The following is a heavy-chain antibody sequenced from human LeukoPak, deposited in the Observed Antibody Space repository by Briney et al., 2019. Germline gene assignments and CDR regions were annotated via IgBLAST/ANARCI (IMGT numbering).Heavy chain of an antibody. CDR2: IKQDGSEK. Sequence: PGGSLRLSCAASGFTFSSYWMSWVRQAPGKGLEWVANIKQDGSEKYYVDSVKGRFTISRDNAKNSLYLQMNSLRAEDTAVYYCARDPNWNDVGGVPYYWGQGTLVTVSS. D-gene: IGHD1-20*01. CDR1: GFTFSSYW. CDR3: ARDPNWNDVGGVPYY. V-gene: IGHV3-7*01. J-gene: IGHJ4*02.